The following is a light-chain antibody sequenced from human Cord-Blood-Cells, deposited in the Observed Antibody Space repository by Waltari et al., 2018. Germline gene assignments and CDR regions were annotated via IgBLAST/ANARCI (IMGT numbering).Light chain of an antibody. Sequence: DIQMTQSPSSLSASVGARVTITCRESQSISSYLNWYQQKPEKAPKLLIFAASSLQSGVPARFSVSGSGTDLALTISSLQPEDFATYYCQQSYSTPGIGTFGQGTKVEIK. CDR3: QQSYSTPGIGT. V-gene: IGKV1-39*01. CDR2: AAS. J-gene: IGKJ1*01. CDR1: QSISSY.